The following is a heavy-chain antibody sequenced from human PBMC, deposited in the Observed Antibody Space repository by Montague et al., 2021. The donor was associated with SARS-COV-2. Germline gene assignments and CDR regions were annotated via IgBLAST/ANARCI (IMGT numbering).Heavy chain of an antibody. CDR1: GGSFSGYY. Sequence: SETLSLTCAVYGGSFSGYYWSWIRQPPGKGLEWIGEINHSGSTNYNPSLKSRVTISVDTSKNQFSLKLSAVTAADTAVYYCARGYDYVWVSSRYFHWFDPWGQGTLVTVSS. V-gene: IGHV4-34*01. J-gene: IGHJ5*02. D-gene: IGHD3-16*02. CDR2: INHSGST. CDR3: ARGYDYVWVSSRYFHWFDP.